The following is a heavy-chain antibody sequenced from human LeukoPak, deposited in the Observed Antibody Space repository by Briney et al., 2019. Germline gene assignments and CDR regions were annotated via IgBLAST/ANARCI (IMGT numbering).Heavy chain of an antibody. CDR1: WYSFTSYW. J-gene: IGHJ4*02. CDR2: IYPGDSDT. CDR3: AQQAGYSSSWYDY. Sequence: GESLKISFNGSWYSFTSYWLGWGRQMPGKGLEWMGIIYPGDSDTRYSPSFQGQVTISADKSISTAYLQCSSLKASDTAMYYCAQQAGYSSSWYDYWGQGTLVTVSS. D-gene: IGHD6-13*01. V-gene: IGHV5-51*01.